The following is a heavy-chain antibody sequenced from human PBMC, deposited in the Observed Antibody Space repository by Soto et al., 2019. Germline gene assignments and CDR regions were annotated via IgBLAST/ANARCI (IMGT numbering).Heavy chain of an antibody. CDR1: EGTFNNYA. V-gene: IGHV1-69*06. D-gene: IGHD3-22*01. J-gene: IGHJ4*02. Sequence: QVQLVQSGAEVKKPGSSVRVSCKTSEGTFNNYAISWVRQAPGQGLEWMGGIFPLFDAVKYAQKFQGRVTITADKSTSTAYMELHTLTSEDTAVYYCARDDALRETSGYFYLDYWGQGTPVTVTS. CDR2: IFPLFDAV. CDR3: ARDDALRETSGYFYLDY.